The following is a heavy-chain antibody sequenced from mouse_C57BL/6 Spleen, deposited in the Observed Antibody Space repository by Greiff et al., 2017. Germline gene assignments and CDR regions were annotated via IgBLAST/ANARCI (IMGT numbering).Heavy chain of an antibody. CDR3: ARLDYAMDY. J-gene: IGHJ4*01. Sequence: VQLQQSGPELVKPGASVKISCKASGYSFTGYYMNWVKQSPEKSLEWIGEINPSTGGTTYNQKFKAKATLTVDKSSSPAYMQLKSLTSEDSAVYYCARLDYAMDYWGQGTSVTVSS. V-gene: IGHV1-42*01. CDR1: GYSFTGYY. CDR2: INPSTGGT.